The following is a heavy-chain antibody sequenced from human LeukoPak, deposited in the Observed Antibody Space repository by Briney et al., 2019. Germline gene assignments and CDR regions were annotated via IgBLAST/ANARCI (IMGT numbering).Heavy chain of an antibody. D-gene: IGHD3-22*01. CDR3: ARESGPNSFGWTDSDY. CDR1: GFPFSSYD. V-gene: IGHV3-13*01. J-gene: IGHJ4*02. Sequence: GGSLRLSCAASGFPFSSYDMHWVRQAPGKGLEWVSAIGTAGDTHYAVSVKGRFTISRENAKNSLYLQMNSLRAGDTAVYYCARESGPNSFGWTDSDYWGQGTLVTVSS. CDR2: IGTAGDT.